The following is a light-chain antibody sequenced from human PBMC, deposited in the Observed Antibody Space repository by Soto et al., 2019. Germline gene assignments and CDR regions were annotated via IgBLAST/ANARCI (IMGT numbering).Light chain of an antibody. Sequence: DIQMTQSPSTLSASVGDRVTITCRASQSISSWLAWYQQKPGKAPKLLIYDASSLESGVPSRFSGSGSGTDFTLKISSLQHEDFANYYCPQFRNYTHLFGKGTKVDIK. CDR1: QSISSW. CDR3: PQFRNYTHL. V-gene: IGKV1-5*01. CDR2: DAS. J-gene: IGKJ1*01.